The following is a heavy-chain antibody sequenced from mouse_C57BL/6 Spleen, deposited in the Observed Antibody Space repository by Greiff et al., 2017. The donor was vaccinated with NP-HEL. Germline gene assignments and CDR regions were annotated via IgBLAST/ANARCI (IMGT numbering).Heavy chain of an antibody. CDR1: GFSLTSYG. CDR2: IWSGGST. V-gene: IGHV2-2*01. Sequence: QVQLQQSGPGLVQPSQSLSITCTVSGFSLTSYGVHWVRQSPGKGLEWLGVIWSGGSTDYNAAFISRLSISKDNSKSQVFFKMNSLQADDTAIYYCARGSYYGNYDYFDYWGQGTTLTVSS. CDR3: ARGSYYGNYDYFDY. D-gene: IGHD2-1*01. J-gene: IGHJ2*01.